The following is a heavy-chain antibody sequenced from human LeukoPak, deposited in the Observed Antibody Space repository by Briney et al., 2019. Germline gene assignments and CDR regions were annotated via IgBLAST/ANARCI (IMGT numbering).Heavy chain of an antibody. Sequence: EASVKVSCKASGFTFTSSAMQWVRQARGQRLEWIGWIVVGSGNTNYAQKFQERVTITRDMSTSTAYMELSSLRSEDTAVYYCAVDNSGHHDAFDIWGQGTMVTVSS. J-gene: IGHJ3*02. CDR1: GFTFTSSA. V-gene: IGHV1-58*02. CDR3: AVDNSGHHDAFDI. D-gene: IGHD1-26*01. CDR2: IVVGSGNT.